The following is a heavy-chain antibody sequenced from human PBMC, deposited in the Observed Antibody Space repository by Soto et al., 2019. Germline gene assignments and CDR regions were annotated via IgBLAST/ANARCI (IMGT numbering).Heavy chain of an antibody. J-gene: IGHJ6*02. V-gene: IGHV3-23*01. CDR2: ISGSDGST. CDR1: GFTFSSYA. CDR3: AKEIGYSSKYYGMDV. Sequence: GGSLRLSCAASGFTFSSYAMSWVRQAPGKGLEWVSAISGSDGSTYYADSVKGRFTISRDNSKNTLYLQMNSLRAEDTAVYYCAKEIGYSSKYYGMDVWGQGTTVTVSS. D-gene: IGHD6-19*01.